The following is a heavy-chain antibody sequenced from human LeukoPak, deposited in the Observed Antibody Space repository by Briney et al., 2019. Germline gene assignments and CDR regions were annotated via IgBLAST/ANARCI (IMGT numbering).Heavy chain of an antibody. D-gene: IGHD6-19*01. CDR1: GGSISSSSYY. V-gene: IGHV4-39*07. Sequence: SETLSLTCTVSGGSISSSSYYWGWIRQPPGKGLEWIGSIYYSGSTYYDPSLKSRVTISVDTSKNQFSLKLSSVTAADTAVYYCARYGSGWYAGYYFDYWGQGTLVTVSS. CDR3: ARYGSGWYAGYYFDY. J-gene: IGHJ4*02. CDR2: IYYSGST.